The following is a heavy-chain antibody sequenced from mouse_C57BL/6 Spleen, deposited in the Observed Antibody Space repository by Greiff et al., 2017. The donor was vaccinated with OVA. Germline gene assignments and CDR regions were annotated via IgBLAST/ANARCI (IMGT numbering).Heavy chain of an antibody. D-gene: IGHD1-1*01. Sequence: QVQLQQPGAELVRPGSSVKLSCKASGYTFTSYWMDWVKQRPGQGLEWIGNIYPSDSETHYNQKFKDKATLTVDKSSSTAYMQLSSLTSEDSAVYYCARWDYYGSSPWFAYWGQGTLVTVSA. J-gene: IGHJ3*01. V-gene: IGHV1-61*01. CDR3: ARWDYYGSSPWFAY. CDR2: IYPSDSET. CDR1: GYTFTSYW.